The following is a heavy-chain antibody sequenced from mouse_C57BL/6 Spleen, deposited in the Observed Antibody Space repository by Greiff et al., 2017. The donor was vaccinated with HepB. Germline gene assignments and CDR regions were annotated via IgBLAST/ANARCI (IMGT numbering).Heavy chain of an antibody. CDR1: GFTFSDYG. J-gene: IGHJ1*03. CDR2: ISSGSSTI. V-gene: IGHV5-17*01. D-gene: IGHD1-1*01. CDR3: ARRITTVYWYFDV. Sequence: EVKLMESGGGLVKPGGSLKLSCAASGFTFSDYGMHWVRQAPEKGLEWVAYISSGSSTIYYADTVKGRFTFSRDNAKNTLFLQMTSLRSEDTAMYYCARRITTVYWYFDVWGTETTVTVSS.